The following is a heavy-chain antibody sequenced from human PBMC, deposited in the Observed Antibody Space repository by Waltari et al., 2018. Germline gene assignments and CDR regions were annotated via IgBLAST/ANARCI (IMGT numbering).Heavy chain of an antibody. D-gene: IGHD1-26*01. CDR3: ARDEGGWFDP. V-gene: IGHV3-7*03. CDR1: GFTFSSYG. J-gene: IGHJ5*02. Sequence: EVQLVESGGGLVQPGGSLRLSCAASGFTFSSYGVSWVRQAPGKGLEWVANIKQDGSEKYYVDSVKGRFTISRDNAKNSLYLQMNSLRAEDTAVYYCARDEGGWFDPWGQGTLVTVSS. CDR2: IKQDGSEK.